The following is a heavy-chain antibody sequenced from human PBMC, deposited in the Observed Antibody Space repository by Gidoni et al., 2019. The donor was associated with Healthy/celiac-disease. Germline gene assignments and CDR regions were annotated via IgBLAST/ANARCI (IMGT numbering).Heavy chain of an antibody. CDR2: IYSGGST. J-gene: IGHJ4*02. V-gene: IGHV3-53*02. CDR1: GFTVSSNY. CDR3: ARAMVRGVIITGFGY. Sequence: EVQLVETGGGLIQPGGSLRLSCAASGFTVSSNYMSWVRQAPGKGLEWVSVIYSGGSTYYADSVKGRFTISRDNSKNTLYLQMNSLRAEDTAVYYCARAMVRGVIITGFGYWGQGTLVTVSS. D-gene: IGHD3-10*01.